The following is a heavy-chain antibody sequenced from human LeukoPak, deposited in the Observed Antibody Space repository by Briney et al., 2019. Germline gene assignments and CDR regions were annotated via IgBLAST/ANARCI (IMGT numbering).Heavy chain of an antibody. CDR3: ARENDFWSGYYSFDY. D-gene: IGHD3-3*01. V-gene: IGHV4-61*02. CDR2: IYTSGST. J-gene: IGHJ4*02. Sequence: PSETLSLTCTVSGGSISSNNYYWSWIRQPAGKGLEWIGRIYTSGSTNYNPSLKSRVTISVDTSGNQFSLKLSSVTAADTAVYYCARENDFWSGYYSFDYWGQGTLVTVSS. CDR1: GGSISSNNYY.